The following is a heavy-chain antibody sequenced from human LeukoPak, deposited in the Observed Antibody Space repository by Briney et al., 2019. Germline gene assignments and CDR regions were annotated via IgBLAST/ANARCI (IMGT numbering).Heavy chain of an antibody. V-gene: IGHV4-59*01. D-gene: IGHD5-12*01. CDR1: GASISSYY. CDR2: IYSNGST. Sequence: SETLSLTCTVSGASISSYYWTWIRQPPGKRLECIGYIYSNGSTNYNPSLKSRVTISVDMSKNQFSVKLSPVTAADTAVYYCARGAYSGYDLDYWGQGTLVTVSS. J-gene: IGHJ4*02. CDR3: ARGAYSGYDLDY.